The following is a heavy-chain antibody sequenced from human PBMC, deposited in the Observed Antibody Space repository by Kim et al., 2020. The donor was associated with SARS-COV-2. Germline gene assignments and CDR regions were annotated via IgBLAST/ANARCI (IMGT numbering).Heavy chain of an antibody. Sequence: ASVKVSCKASGYTFTSYDINWVRQATGQGLEWMGWMNPNSGNTGYAQKFQGRVTMTRNTSISTAYMELSSLRSEDTAVYYCARAPLGYCSSTSCSTGWFDPWGQGTLVTVSS. CDR3: ARAPLGYCSSTSCSTGWFDP. CDR2: MNPNSGNT. V-gene: IGHV1-8*01. D-gene: IGHD2-2*01. CDR1: GYTFTSYD. J-gene: IGHJ5*02.